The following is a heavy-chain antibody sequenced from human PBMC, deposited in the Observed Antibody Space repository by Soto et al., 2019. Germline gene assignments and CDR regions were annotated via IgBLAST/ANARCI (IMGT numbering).Heavy chain of an antibody. CDR3: ARDFGRGELRFLDNIQSGFDP. D-gene: IGHD3-3*01. J-gene: IGHJ5*02. CDR1: GYTFTSYY. V-gene: IGHV1-46*01. Sequence: ASVKVSCKASGYTFTSYYMHWVRQAPGQGLEWMGIINPSGGSTSYAQKFQGRVTMTRDTSTSTVYMELSSLRSEDTAVYYCARDFGRGELRFLDNIQSGFDPWGQGTLVTVSS. CDR2: INPSGGST.